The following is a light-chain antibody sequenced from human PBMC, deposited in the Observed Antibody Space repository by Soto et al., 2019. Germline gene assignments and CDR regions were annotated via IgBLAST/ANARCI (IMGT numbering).Light chain of an antibody. CDR2: GAS. CDR3: QQFGSLGT. V-gene: IGKV3-20*01. Sequence: DIVLTQSPGTLSLSPGERATLSCRASQSVSSNYLAWYQQKPGQAPRLLIYGASTRATGIPARFSGSGSGTDFTLTISRLEPEDFAVYYCQQFGSLGTFGQGTKVDIK. J-gene: IGKJ1*01. CDR1: QSVSSNY.